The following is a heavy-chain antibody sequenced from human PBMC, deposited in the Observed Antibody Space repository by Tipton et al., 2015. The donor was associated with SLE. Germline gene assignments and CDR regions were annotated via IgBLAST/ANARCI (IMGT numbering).Heavy chain of an antibody. CDR1: GGSFSGYY. J-gene: IGHJ3*01. CDR2: SDYRGST. Sequence: LRLSCAVYGGSFSGYYWSWIRQPPGKGLEWIGYSDYRGSTHYNPSLKSRVTISVDTAKNHFSLNLSSVTAADTAVYYCARERSPGIVWGQGTMVTVSS. CDR3: ARERSPGIV. V-gene: IGHV4-59*01.